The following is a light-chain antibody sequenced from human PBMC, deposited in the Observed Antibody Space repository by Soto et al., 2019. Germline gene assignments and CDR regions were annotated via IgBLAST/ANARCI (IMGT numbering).Light chain of an antibody. J-gene: IGKJ4*01. CDR3: QQYNNWLLT. Sequence: EIVLTQSPATLSLSPGERATLSCRASQNVANYLDWYQQKPGQAPRLLIYGASSRATGIPDRFSDSGSGTEFTLTISSLQSEDFAVYYCQQYNNWLLTFGGGTKVDIK. CDR1: QNVANY. CDR2: GAS. V-gene: IGKV3D-15*01.